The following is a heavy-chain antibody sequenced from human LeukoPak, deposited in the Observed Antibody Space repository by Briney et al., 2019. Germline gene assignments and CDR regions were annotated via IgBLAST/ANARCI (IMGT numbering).Heavy chain of an antibody. D-gene: IGHD4-23*01. CDR1: GGSISSGSYY. CDR2: IYTSGST. CDR3: ARVIGGSKNWFDP. V-gene: IGHV4-61*02. J-gene: IGHJ5*02. Sequence: SETLSLTCTVSGGSISSGSYYWSWIRQPAGKGLEWIGRIYTSGSTNYNPSLKSRVTISVDTSKNQFSLRLSSVTAADTAVYYCARVIGGSKNWFDPWGQGTLVTVSS.